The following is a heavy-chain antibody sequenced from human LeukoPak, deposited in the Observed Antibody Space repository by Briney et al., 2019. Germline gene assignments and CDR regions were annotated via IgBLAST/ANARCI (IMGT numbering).Heavy chain of an antibody. V-gene: IGHV3-30*18. CDR1: GFTFSSYA. CDR3: AKDGPSGYFLYRVLEY. CDR2: ISYDGSYK. D-gene: IGHD6-13*01. Sequence: GGSLRLSCAVSGFTFSSYAVSWVRQAPGKGLEWVADISYDGSYKNYADSAKGRFSISRDNDKKMLFLQINSLRSEDSAVYYCAKDGPSGYFLYRVLEYWGQGTLITVSS. J-gene: IGHJ4*02.